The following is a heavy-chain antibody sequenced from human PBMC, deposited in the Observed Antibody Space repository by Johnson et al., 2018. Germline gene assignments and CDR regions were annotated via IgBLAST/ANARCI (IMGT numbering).Heavy chain of an antibody. V-gene: IGHV4-59*01. CDR3: ARKGGFVTMVTKYVVTSLDV. D-gene: IGHD3-10*01. CDR1: GGSISRYY. CDR2: IYYSGRT. J-gene: IGHJ6*02. Sequence: QVQLQESGQGLVKPSVTLSLTCTVSGGSISRYYWSWIRQPPGKRLEWTGDIYYSGRTNYNPSPKSRVTISVDTSKNQFSLKLSSVTAADTAVYYWARKGGFVTMVTKYVVTSLDVWGQGTTVTVSS.